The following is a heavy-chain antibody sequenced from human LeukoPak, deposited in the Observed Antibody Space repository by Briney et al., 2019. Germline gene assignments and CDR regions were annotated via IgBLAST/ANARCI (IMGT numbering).Heavy chain of an antibody. D-gene: IGHD2-2*01. CDR3: ARARYCSSTSCYESFDP. CDR1: GGSISSSSYY. Sequence: SETLSLTCTVSGGSISSSSYYWGWIRQPPGKGLEWIGSMYYSGSTYYNPSLKSRVTMSVDTSKNQFSLKLSSVTAADTAVYYCARARYCSSTSCYESFDPWGQGTLVTVSS. J-gene: IGHJ5*02. CDR2: MYYSGST. V-gene: IGHV4-39*07.